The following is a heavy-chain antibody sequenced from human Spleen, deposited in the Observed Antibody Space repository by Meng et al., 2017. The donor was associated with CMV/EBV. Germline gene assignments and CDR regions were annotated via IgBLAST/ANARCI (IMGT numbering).Heavy chain of an antibody. Sequence: LRGSWGVSVFTFRQAWIHWGRQAPGRGLEWVGRIKSKSDGGATDYAPPVKGRFTISRDDSKNTLYLQMNSLKTEDTAMYFCTTGRFHWGQGTLVTVSS. CDR2: IKSKSDGGAT. V-gene: IGHV3-15*01. J-gene: IGHJ4*02. D-gene: IGHD3-3*01. CDR1: VFTFRQAW. CDR3: TTGRFH.